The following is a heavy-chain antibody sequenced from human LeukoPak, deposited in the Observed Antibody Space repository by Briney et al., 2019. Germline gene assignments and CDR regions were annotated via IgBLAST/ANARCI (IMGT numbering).Heavy chain of an antibody. CDR3: ARPQSLRYFDWLSPYYYYGMDV. CDR2: IIPILGIA. J-gene: IGHJ6*02. CDR1: GGTFSSYA. Sequence: SAKVSCKASGGTFSSYAISWVRQAPGQGLEWMGRIIPILGIANYAQKFQGRVTITADKYTSTAYMELSSLRSEDTAVYYCARPQSLRYFDWLSPYYYYGMDVWGQGTTVTVSS. D-gene: IGHD3-9*01. V-gene: IGHV1-69*04.